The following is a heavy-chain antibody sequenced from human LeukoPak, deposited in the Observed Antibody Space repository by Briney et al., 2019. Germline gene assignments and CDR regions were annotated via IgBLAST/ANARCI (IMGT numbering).Heavy chain of an antibody. CDR1: GGSISSGGYY. Sequence: SQTLSLTCTVSGGSISSGGYYWSWIRQHPGKGLEWIGYIYYSGGTYYNPSLKSRVTIPVDTSKNQFSLKLSSVTAADTAVYYCARAGARIAAALDYWGQGTLVTVSS. D-gene: IGHD6-13*01. V-gene: IGHV4-31*03. CDR2: IYYSGGT. CDR3: ARAGARIAAALDY. J-gene: IGHJ4*02.